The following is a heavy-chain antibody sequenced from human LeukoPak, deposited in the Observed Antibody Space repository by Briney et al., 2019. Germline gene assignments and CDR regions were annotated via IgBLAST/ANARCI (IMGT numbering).Heavy chain of an antibody. V-gene: IGHV3-7*01. CDR2: IKQDGREK. Sequence: GGSLRLSCAASGFTFSSYWMSWVRQAPGKGLEWVANIKQDGREKYYVDSVKGRFTISRDNAKNSLYLQMNSLRAEDTAVYYCARVDLDTAMVQYYYYYYGMDVWGQGTTVTVSS. CDR1: GFTFSSYW. J-gene: IGHJ6*02. D-gene: IGHD5-18*01. CDR3: ARVDLDTAMVQYYYYYYGMDV.